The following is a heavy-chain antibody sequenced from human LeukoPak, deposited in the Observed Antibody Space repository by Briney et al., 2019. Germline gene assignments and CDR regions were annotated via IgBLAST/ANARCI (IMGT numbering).Heavy chain of an antibody. Sequence: GESLKISCKSSGYSFTSHWIDWVRQMPGNGLEWMGIIYPGDSDTRHSPSFRGQVTISADKSISTAYLQWSSLKAADTAMYYCARGSSWYLYYFDYWGQGTLVTVSS. CDR3: ARGSSWYLYYFDY. J-gene: IGHJ4*02. D-gene: IGHD6-13*01. CDR1: GYSFTSHW. V-gene: IGHV5-51*01. CDR2: IYPGDSDT.